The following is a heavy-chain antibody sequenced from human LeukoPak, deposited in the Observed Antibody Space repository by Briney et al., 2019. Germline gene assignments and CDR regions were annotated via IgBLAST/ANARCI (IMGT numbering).Heavy chain of an antibody. Sequence: ASVKVSCKASGYTFTGYYMHWVRQAPGQGLEWMGWINPNSGGTNYAQKFQGRVTMTRDTSISTAYMELSRPRSDDTAVYYCARDYIVVVPAATNWFDPWGQGTLVTVSS. D-gene: IGHD2-2*01. J-gene: IGHJ5*02. V-gene: IGHV1-2*02. CDR3: ARDYIVVVPAATNWFDP. CDR2: INPNSGGT. CDR1: GYTFTGYY.